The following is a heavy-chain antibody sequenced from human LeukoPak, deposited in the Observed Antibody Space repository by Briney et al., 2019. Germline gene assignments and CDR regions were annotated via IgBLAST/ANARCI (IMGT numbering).Heavy chain of an antibody. Sequence: PGGSLRLSCAASGFTFDDYSMHWVRQTPGKGLEWVSLISWDGGSIYYVDSVKGRFTISRDNSKNSLYLQMNSLRTEDTALYYCAKDIRPYYGSGSYTYYFDYWGQGTLVTVSS. J-gene: IGHJ4*02. D-gene: IGHD3-10*01. CDR3: AKDIRPYYGSGSYTYYFDY. CDR2: ISWDGGSI. CDR1: GFTFDDYS. V-gene: IGHV3-43*01.